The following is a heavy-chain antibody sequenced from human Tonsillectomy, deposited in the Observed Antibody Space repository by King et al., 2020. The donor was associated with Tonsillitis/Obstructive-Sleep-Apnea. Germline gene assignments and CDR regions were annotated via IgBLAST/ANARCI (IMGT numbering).Heavy chain of an antibody. D-gene: IGHD3-16*01. Sequence: QLQESGPGLVKPSETLSLTCTVSGGSISSSSYYWGWIRQPPGKGLEWIGSIYYSGSTYYNPSLKSRVTISVDTSKNQFSLKLSSVTAAATAVYYCARPTEGLVGASWFDPWGQGTLVTVSS. J-gene: IGHJ5*02. CDR1: GGSISSSSYY. CDR3: ARPTEGLVGASWFDP. CDR2: IYYSGST. V-gene: IGHV4-39*01.